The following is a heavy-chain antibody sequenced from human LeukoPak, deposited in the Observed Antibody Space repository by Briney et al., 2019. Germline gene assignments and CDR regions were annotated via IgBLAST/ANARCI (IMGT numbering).Heavy chain of an antibody. CDR2: ISYDGSNK. CDR1: GFTFSSYT. V-gene: IGHV3-30*04. Sequence: PGGSLRLSCAASGFTFSSYTMHWVRQAPGKGLEWVAVISYDGSNKYYADSVKGRFTISRDNSKNTLYLQMNSLRAEDTAVYYCAKDPLYYYGSGSPMFDPWGQGTLVTVSS. D-gene: IGHD3-10*01. CDR3: AKDPLYYYGSGSPMFDP. J-gene: IGHJ5*02.